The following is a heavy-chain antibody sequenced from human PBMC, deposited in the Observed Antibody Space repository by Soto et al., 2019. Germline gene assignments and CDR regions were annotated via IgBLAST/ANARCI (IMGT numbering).Heavy chain of an antibody. D-gene: IGHD2-2*01. Sequence: NPSETLSLTCTVSGGSISSYYWSWVRQPPGKGLEWIGYIYYSGSTNYNPSLKSRVTISVDTSKNQFSLKLSSVTAADTAVYYCAGVCSSTSCYRSAAAGPFYYWGQGTLVTVSS. CDR3: AGVCSSTSCYRSAAAGPFYY. CDR1: GGSISSYY. V-gene: IGHV4-59*01. J-gene: IGHJ4*02. CDR2: IYYSGST.